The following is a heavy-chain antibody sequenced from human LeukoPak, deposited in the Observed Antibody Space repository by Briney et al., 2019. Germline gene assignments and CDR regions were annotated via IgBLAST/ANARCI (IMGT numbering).Heavy chain of an antibody. V-gene: IGHV3-72*01. J-gene: IGHJ4*02. CDR1: GFTFSSYE. CDR2: TRNKAKSYTT. Sequence: PGGSLRLSCAASGFTFSSYEMNWVRQAPGKGLEWVGRTRNKAKSYTTEYAASVKGRFTISRDDSKNSLYLQMKSLKTEDTAVYYCARVSTSASYQLDYWGQGTLVTVSS. CDR3: ARVSTSASYQLDY. D-gene: IGHD2-2*01.